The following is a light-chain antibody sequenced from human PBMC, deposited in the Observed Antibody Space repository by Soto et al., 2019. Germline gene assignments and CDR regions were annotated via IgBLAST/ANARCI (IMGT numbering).Light chain of an antibody. CDR2: YGS. Sequence: VLTQSPATLSLSPGERATLSCRASQTVSSYLPWYQQKPGQAPRLLNYYGSNRATGIPASFSASGSGTDYTLTITSLVSEDFAVYYCRRRSTWPIFTFGGGTRAE. J-gene: IGKJ4*01. CDR1: QTVSSY. CDR3: RRRSTWPIFT. V-gene: IGKV3-11*01.